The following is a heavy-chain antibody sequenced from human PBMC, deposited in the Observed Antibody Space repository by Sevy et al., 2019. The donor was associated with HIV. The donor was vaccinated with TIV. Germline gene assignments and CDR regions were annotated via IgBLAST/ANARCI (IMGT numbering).Heavy chain of an antibody. J-gene: IGHJ4*02. V-gene: IGHV3-7*01. Sequence: GESLKISCAASGFTFSSYWMNWVRQAPGKGLEWVANIKQDGSEKYYVDSGKGRFTISRDNAKNSMHLQMNSLRAEDTAVYYCARALAAAASYWGQGTLVTVSS. CDR3: ARALAAAASY. CDR1: GFTFSSYW. D-gene: IGHD6-25*01. CDR2: IKQDGSEK.